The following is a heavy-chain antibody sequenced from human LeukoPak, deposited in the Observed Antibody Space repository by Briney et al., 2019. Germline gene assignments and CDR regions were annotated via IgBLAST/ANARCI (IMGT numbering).Heavy chain of an antibody. CDR2: IIPILGIA. CDR3: ARGPLGPVWTFDY. V-gene: IGHV1-69*04. CDR1: GYTFTSYA. J-gene: IGHJ4*02. Sequence: GASVKVSCKASGYTFTSYAISWVRQAPGQGLEWMGRIIPILGIANYAQKFQGRVTITADKSTSTAYMELSSLRSEDTAVYYCARGPLGPVWTFDYWGQGTLVTVSS. D-gene: IGHD7-27*01.